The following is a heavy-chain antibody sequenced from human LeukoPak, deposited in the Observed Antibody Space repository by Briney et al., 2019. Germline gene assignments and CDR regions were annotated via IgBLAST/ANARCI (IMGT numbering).Heavy chain of an antibody. CDR2: VYYSGST. V-gene: IGHV4-61*01. D-gene: IGHD6-13*01. Sequence: SETLSLTCTVSGGSISTSNYYWSWIRQPPGKGLEWIGYVYYSGSTNYNPSLNSRVTTSVDTSKNQFSLKLSSVTAADTAVYYCARGVIAAAEFDPWGQGTLVTVSS. CDR1: GGSISTSNYY. J-gene: IGHJ5*02. CDR3: ARGVIAAAEFDP.